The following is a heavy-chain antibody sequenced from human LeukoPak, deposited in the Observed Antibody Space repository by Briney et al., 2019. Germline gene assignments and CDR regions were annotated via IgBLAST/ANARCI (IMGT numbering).Heavy chain of an antibody. J-gene: IGHJ4*02. CDR2: IRFDGSNK. CDR3: AKFNRQYCSSTSCYGGFDY. CDR1: GFTFSSYG. Sequence: GGSLRLSCAASGFTFSSYGMDWVRQAPGKGLEWVAFIRFDGSNKHYADSVKGRFTISRDNSKSTLYLQMNSLRAEDTAVYYCAKFNRQYCSSTSCYGGFDYWGQGTLVTVSS. V-gene: IGHV3-30*02. D-gene: IGHD2-2*01.